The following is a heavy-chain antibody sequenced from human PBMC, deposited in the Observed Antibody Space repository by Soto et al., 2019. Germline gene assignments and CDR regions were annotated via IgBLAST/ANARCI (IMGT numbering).Heavy chain of an antibody. CDR1: GFICSSYD. J-gene: IGHJ3*02. Sequence: HPGGSLRLSCAVSGFICSSYDMSWARQAPGKGLEWVSTILVGGSTHYEDSVKGRFTISRDTSKNTVYLQMNSLTAGDTAFYYCAKATATGGGAFEIYGQGTMVTVSS. V-gene: IGHV3-23*01. CDR3: AKATATGGGAFEI. CDR2: ILVGGST. D-gene: IGHD2-8*02.